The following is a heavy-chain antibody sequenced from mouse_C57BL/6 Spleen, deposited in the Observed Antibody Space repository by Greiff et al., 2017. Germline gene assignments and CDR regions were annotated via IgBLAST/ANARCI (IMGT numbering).Heavy chain of an antibody. D-gene: IGHD2-2*01. V-gene: IGHV1-66*01. J-gene: IGHJ2*01. CDR3: ARMDYGYYFDY. Sequence: QVQLQQSGPELVKPGASVKISCKASGYSFTSFYINWVKQRPGQGLEWIGWSYPGSGNTKYNETFKGKATLMADTSSSTADMQLSSLTSEDSAVYYCARMDYGYYFDYWGQGTTLTVSS. CDR1: GYSFTSFY. CDR2: SYPGSGNT.